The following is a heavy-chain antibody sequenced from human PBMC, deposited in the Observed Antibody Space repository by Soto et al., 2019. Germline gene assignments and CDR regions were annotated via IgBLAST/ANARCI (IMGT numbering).Heavy chain of an antibody. CDR2: INGEGST. J-gene: IGHJ4*02. D-gene: IGHD3-10*01. CDR1: GFTVSTYW. Sequence: EVHLVESGGGLVQPGGSLRLSCAASGFTVSTYWMNWVRQPPGKGLVWVSRINGEGSTSYADSVKGRFTISRDNAKNTLYLQMNSLRVEDTAVYYCAKGFGVSDWGQGTLVTVSS. CDR3: AKGFGVSD. V-gene: IGHV3-74*01.